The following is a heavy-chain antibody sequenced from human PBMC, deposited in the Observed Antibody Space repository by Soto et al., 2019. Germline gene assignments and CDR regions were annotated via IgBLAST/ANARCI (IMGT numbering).Heavy chain of an antibody. V-gene: IGHV4-39*01. CDR2: IYYSGST. Sequence: QLQLQESGPGLVKPSETLSLTCTVSGGSISSSSYYWGWIRQPPGKGLEWIGSIYYSGSTYYNPSLKSRVTISVDTSKNQFSLKLSSVTAADTAVYYCARSLRGCSGGSCYAPYYFDYWGQGTLVTVS. CDR1: GGSISSSSYY. J-gene: IGHJ4*02. CDR3: ARSLRGCSGGSCYAPYYFDY. D-gene: IGHD2-15*01.